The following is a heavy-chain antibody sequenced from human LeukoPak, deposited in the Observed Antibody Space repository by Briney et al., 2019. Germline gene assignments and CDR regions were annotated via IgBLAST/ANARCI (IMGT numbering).Heavy chain of an antibody. J-gene: IGHJ4*02. D-gene: IGHD3-9*01. CDR1: GFTFSSYE. V-gene: IGHV3-48*03. Sequence: PGGSLRLSCAASGFTFSSYEMNWVRQAPGKGLEWVSYISSSGSTIYYADSVKGRFTISRDNAKNSMYLQMNSLRAEDTAVYYCARDYDILTGYSYWGQGTLVTVSS. CDR3: ARDYDILTGYSY. CDR2: ISSSGSTI.